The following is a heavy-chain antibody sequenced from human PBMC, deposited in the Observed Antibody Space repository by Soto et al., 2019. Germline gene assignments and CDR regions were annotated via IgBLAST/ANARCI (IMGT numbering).Heavy chain of an antibody. D-gene: IGHD2-15*01. CDR3: ASAKAVVVAPLDI. J-gene: IGHJ3*02. Sequence: PGGSLRLSCAASGFTFNISAMTWVRQAPGKGLEWVSTTGFTGLTTYYADSVKGRFTISRDNSKNTLYLQVDSLTGADTAVYFCASAKAVVVAPLDIWGQGTMVTVSS. V-gene: IGHV3-23*01. CDR1: GFTFNISA. CDR2: TGFTGLTT.